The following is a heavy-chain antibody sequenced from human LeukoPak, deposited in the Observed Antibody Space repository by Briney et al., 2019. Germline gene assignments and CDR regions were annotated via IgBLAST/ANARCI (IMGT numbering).Heavy chain of an antibody. CDR2: IYTSGST. V-gene: IGHV4-61*02. J-gene: IGHJ3*02. Sequence: SETLSLTCTVSGGSISSGSYYWSWIRQPAGKGLEWIGRIYTSGSTNYNPSLKSRVTISVDTSKNQFSLKLSSVTAADTAVYYCAREGSSGSYSSRAFDIWGQGTMVTVSS. CDR1: GGSISSGSYY. D-gene: IGHD1-26*01. CDR3: AREGSSGSYSSRAFDI.